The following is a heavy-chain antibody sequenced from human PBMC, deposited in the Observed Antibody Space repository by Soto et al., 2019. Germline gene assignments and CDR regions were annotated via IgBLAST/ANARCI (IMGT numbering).Heavy chain of an antibody. CDR1: GASINVYY. Sequence: QVQLQESGPGLVKPSETLSLTCNVSGASINVYYWSWLRQSAGKGLEWIGRIYTTGSTNYNPSLKSRVTMSVDLSKNHLSLRLTSVTAADTAVYYCVRDRLNWFDPWGQGTLVTVSS. J-gene: IGHJ5*02. CDR2: IYTTGST. V-gene: IGHV4-4*07. CDR3: VRDRLNWFDP.